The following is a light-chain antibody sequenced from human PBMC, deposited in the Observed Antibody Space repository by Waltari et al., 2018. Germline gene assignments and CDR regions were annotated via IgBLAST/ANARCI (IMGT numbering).Light chain of an antibody. CDR3: CSYAGSSTWV. CDR1: RSDVGSYHL. CDR2: EGS. J-gene: IGLJ3*02. Sequence: QSALTQPASVSGSPGQSITISCTGTRSDVGSYHLVSWYHQHPGKAPKLMIYEGSKRPSGVSNRFSDSKSGNTASLTISGLQAEDEADYYCCSYAGSSTWVFGGGTKLTVL. V-gene: IGLV2-23*01.